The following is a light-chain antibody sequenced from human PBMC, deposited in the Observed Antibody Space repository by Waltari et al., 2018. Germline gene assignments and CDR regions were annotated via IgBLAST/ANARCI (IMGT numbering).Light chain of an antibody. V-gene: IGLV2-14*01. CDR2: EVS. CDR1: SRDVGGYYS. Sequence: QSSLTQPASVSGSPGQSITISCTGTSRDVGGYYSVSWYLQHPGKAPKLMIYEVSNRPSGVSNRFSGSKSGNTASLTISGLQAEDEADYYCSSYTSSSTVVFGGGTKLTVL. J-gene: IGLJ2*01. CDR3: SSYTSSSTVV.